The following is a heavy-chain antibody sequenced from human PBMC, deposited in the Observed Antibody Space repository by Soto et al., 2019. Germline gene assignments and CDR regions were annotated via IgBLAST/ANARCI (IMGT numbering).Heavy chain of an antibody. D-gene: IGHD2-8*01. CDR2: IYHSGST. J-gene: IGHJ5*02. CDR1: GYSISSGYY. Sequence: SETLSLTCTVSGYSISSGYYWGWIRQPPGKGLEWIGSIYHSGSTYYNPSLKSRVTISVDTSKNQFSLKLSSVTAADTAVYYCAREDIVLMVYAITGNWFDPWGQGTLVTVSS. V-gene: IGHV4-38-2*02. CDR3: AREDIVLMVYAITGNWFDP.